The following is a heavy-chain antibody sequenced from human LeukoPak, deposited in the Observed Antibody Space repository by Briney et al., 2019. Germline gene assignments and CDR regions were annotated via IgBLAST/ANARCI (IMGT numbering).Heavy chain of an antibody. D-gene: IGHD6-19*01. CDR2: ISSSSIYV. Sequence: PGGSLRLSCAASGFTFSTYSMNWVRQAPGKGLEWVSSISSSSIYVYYADSVKGRFTISRDNAKNTLYLQMNSLRAEDTAVYYCAKSSGWYGWDYWGQGTLVTVSS. CDR1: GFTFSTYS. V-gene: IGHV3-21*01. J-gene: IGHJ4*02. CDR3: AKSSGWYGWDY.